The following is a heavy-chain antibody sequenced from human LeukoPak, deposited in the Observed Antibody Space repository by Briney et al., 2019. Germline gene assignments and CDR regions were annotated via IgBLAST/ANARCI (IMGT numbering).Heavy chain of an antibody. D-gene: IGHD1-26*01. CDR2: IWYDGSNK. Sequence: PGGSLRLPCAASAFTFRRYGLNRLRQAPGKGLEWVAVIWYDGSNKYYADSVKGRFTISRDNSKNTLYLQMNSLRAEDAAVYYCARDQSPRVVGATIGIDAWGQGTTVTVSS. J-gene: IGHJ6*02. CDR1: AFTFRRYG. V-gene: IGHV3-33*01. CDR3: ARDQSPRVVGATIGIDA.